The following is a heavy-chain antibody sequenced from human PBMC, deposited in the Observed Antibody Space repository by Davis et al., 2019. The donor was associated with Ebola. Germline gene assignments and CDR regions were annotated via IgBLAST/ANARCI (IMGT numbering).Heavy chain of an antibody. CDR3: ARQIWSGYWGGDDY. V-gene: IGHV4-61*01. D-gene: IGHD3-3*01. CDR2: IYYSGST. CDR1: GGSVSSGSYY. Sequence: SETLSLTCTVSGGSVSSGSYYWSWIRQPPGKGLEWIGYIYYSGSTNYNPSLKSRVTISVDTSKNQFSLKLSSVTAADTAMYYCARQIWSGYWGGDDYWGQGTLVTVSS. J-gene: IGHJ4*02.